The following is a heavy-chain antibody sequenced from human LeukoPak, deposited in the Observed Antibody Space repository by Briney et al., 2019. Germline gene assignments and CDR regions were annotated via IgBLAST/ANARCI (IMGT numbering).Heavy chain of an antibody. J-gene: IGHJ4*02. V-gene: IGHV5-51*01. CDR2: INPGDSEI. Sequence: GESLKISCKGSGYSFTNYWIGWVRQMPGKGLEWMGIINPGDSEIRYSPSFQGQVTMSADKSISTAYLQWSSLEASDTAIYYCARDKYCTSRSCYFDYWGQGTPVTVSS. D-gene: IGHD2-2*01. CDR3: ARDKYCTSRSCYFDY. CDR1: GYSFTNYW.